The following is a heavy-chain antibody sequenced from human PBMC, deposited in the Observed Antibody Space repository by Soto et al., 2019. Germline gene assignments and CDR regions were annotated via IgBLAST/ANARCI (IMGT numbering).Heavy chain of an antibody. CDR2: VSYDGSNK. J-gene: IGHJ4*02. D-gene: IGHD3-16*01. CDR1: GFTFRSYG. CDR3: AKDQKITALSDFDS. Sequence: QVQLVESGGGVVQPGRSLRLCCEASGFTFRSYGMHWVRQAPGKGLEWVAVVSYDGSNKLYAASVKDRFIISRDNSKNTLYLQMNSLRAEDTALYYCAKDQKITALSDFDSWGQGTLVTVSS. V-gene: IGHV3-30*18.